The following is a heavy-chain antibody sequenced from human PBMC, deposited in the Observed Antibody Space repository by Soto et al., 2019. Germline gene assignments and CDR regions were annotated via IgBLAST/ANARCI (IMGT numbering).Heavy chain of an antibody. D-gene: IGHD3-10*01. Sequence: QVQLVESGGGVVQPGRSLRLSCAASGFTFSNFGMHWVRQAPGKGLEWVAVIWYDGSIKYYTDSLKGRFTISRDNSNNTFYLQMNSLRAEDTAVYYCASPSYGSPYYYGMDVWGQGTTVTVSS. V-gene: IGHV3-33*01. CDR3: ASPSYGSPYYYGMDV. J-gene: IGHJ6*02. CDR1: GFTFSNFG. CDR2: IWYDGSIK.